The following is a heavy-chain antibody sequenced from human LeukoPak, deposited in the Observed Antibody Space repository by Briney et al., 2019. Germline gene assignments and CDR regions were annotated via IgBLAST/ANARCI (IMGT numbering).Heavy chain of an antibody. V-gene: IGHV5-51*01. CDR3: ARRGNVRSGWYYFDY. CDR2: IYPGDSDT. CDR1: GYSFTSYW. Sequence: GESLKISCKGSGYSFTSYWIGWVRQMPGKGLEWMGIIYPGDSDTRYSPSFQGQVTISADKSISTAYLQWSSLKASDTAMYYCARRGNVRSGWYYFDYWGQGTLVTVSS. D-gene: IGHD6-19*01. J-gene: IGHJ4*02.